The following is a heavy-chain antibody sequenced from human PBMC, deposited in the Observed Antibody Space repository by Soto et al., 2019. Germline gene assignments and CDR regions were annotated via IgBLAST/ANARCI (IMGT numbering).Heavy chain of an antibody. CDR2: ISGSGGST. J-gene: IGHJ4*02. CDR1: GFTFSSYV. Sequence: EVQLLEAGGGLVQPGGSLRLSCAASGFTFSSYVMSWVRQAPGKGLEWVSAISGSGGSTYYADSVKGRFTISRDNSKNTLYLQMNSLRAEDTAVYYCAKYYYDSSGYYSDYFDYWGQGTLVTVSS. D-gene: IGHD3-22*01. CDR3: AKYYYDSSGYYSDYFDY. V-gene: IGHV3-23*01.